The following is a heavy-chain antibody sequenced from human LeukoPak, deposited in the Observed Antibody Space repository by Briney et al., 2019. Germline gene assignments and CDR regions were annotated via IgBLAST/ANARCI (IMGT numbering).Heavy chain of an antibody. CDR1: GFTVSGNY. CDR3: AKKIAAGTLSFDY. V-gene: IGHV3-53*01. J-gene: IGHJ4*02. Sequence: GGSLRLSCAASGFTVSGNYMSWVRQAPGKGLEWVSAIGSSGGDTNYADSVKGRFTISRDNSKNTLYLQMNSLRAEDTAVYYCAKKIAAGTLSFDYWGQGTLVTVSS. D-gene: IGHD6-13*01. CDR2: IGSSGGDT.